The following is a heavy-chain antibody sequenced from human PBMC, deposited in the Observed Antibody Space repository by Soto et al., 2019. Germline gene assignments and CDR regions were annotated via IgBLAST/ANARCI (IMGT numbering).Heavy chain of an antibody. V-gene: IGHV4-59*01. CDR3: ARVMGYGSGSYYFDY. CDR1: GGSMNSNY. D-gene: IGHD3-10*01. J-gene: IGHJ4*02. Sequence: SETLSLTCTVSGGSMNSNYWSWIRQPPGKGLEWIGFSYYTGDTDYNPSLKSRVTMSLDRSKNQFSLRVNSVTATDTATYYCARVMGYGSGSYYFDYWGQGTLVTVSS. CDR2: SYYTGDT.